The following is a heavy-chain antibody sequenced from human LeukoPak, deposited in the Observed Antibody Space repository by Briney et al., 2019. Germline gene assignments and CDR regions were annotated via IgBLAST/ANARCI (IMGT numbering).Heavy chain of an antibody. J-gene: IGHJ4*02. Sequence: SGTLSLTCAVSGGSISISNSWSWVRPRPGKGLEWIGEIYHSGSTNYSPSLKSRVTISVDKSKNQSSLKLSSVTAADAAVYYCAMTTVTSAYWGQGTLVTVSS. CDR3: AMTTVTSAY. D-gene: IGHD4-17*01. CDR2: IYHSGST. V-gene: IGHV4-4*02. CDR1: GGSISISNS.